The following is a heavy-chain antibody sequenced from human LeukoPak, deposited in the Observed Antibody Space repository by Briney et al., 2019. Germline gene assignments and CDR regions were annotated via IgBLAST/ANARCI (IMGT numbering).Heavy chain of an antibody. V-gene: IGHV3-48*03. J-gene: IGHJ4*02. Sequence: GGSLRLSCAASGFTFSSYDINWVRQAPGKGLEWVSYISSSGNTIYYADSVKGRFTISRDNAKNSLYLQMNSLRAEDTAVYHCARGTQPPVSGYFDFWGQGTLVTVSS. CDR3: ARGTQPPVSGYFDF. CDR2: ISSSGNTI. D-gene: IGHD3-10*01. CDR1: GFTFSSYD.